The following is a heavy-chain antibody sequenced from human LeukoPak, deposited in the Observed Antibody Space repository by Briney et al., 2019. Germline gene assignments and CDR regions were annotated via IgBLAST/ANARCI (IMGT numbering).Heavy chain of an antibody. CDR1: GFTFSSYW. J-gene: IGHJ4*02. V-gene: IGHV3-74*01. Sequence: PGGSLRLSCAASGFTFSSYWMHWVRQAPGKGLVWVSRINSDGSSTSYADSVKGRFTISRDNAKNTLYLQMNSLRAEDTAVYYCARAKPLYNGGLDYWGQGTLVTVSS. D-gene: IGHD2-8*01. CDR3: ARAKPLYNGGLDY. CDR2: INSDGSST.